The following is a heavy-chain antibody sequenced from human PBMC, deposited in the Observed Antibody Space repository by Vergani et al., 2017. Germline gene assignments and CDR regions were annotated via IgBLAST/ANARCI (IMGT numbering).Heavy chain of an antibody. CDR1: GGSLSGYY. V-gene: IGHV4-59*01. J-gene: IGHJ4*02. CDR2: VEDSGYF. D-gene: IGHD1-14*01. CDR3: ARSIVSRNPPDYFDN. Sequence: QVQLQESGPGLVRPSETLSLTCTVSGGSLSGYYWNWIRQTPGEGLEWIGYVEDSGYFNYNPSLKTRVSMSSDTYNHQFSLMLSSVTVADTAVYYCARSIVSRNPPDYFDNWGQGTLVTVSS.